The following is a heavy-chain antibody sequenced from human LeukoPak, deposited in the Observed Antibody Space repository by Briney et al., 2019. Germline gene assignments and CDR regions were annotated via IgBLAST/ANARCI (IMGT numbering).Heavy chain of an antibody. Sequence: PSETLSLTCTVSGGSISTYYWSWIRQPAGKGLEWIGRMYISGETNYNPSLKSRVTISVDTSKNQFSLKVNSVTAADTAVYYCAGRNNYFFDYWGQGTLVTVSS. CDR1: GGSISTYY. CDR3: AGRNNYFFDY. D-gene: IGHD1-14*01. CDR2: MYISGET. V-gene: IGHV4-4*07. J-gene: IGHJ4*02.